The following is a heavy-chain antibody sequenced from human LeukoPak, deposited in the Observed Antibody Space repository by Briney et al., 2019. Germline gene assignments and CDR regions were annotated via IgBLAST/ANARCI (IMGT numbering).Heavy chain of an antibody. Sequence: GGSLRLSCAASGFTFSSYWMSWVRQAPGKGLEWVANIKQDGSEKCYVDSVKGRFTISIDNAKNSLYLQMNSLRAEDTAVYYCARLFVAGSFAFDYWGQGTLVTVSS. D-gene: IGHD6-19*01. CDR2: IKQDGSEK. CDR3: ARLFVAGSFAFDY. V-gene: IGHV3-7*01. J-gene: IGHJ4*02. CDR1: GFTFSSYW.